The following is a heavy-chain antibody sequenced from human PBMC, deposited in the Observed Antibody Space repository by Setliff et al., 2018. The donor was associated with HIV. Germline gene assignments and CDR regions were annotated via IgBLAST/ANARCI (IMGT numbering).Heavy chain of an antibody. J-gene: IGHJ3*02. CDR1: GGSISSSSYY. CDR3: AGDNSVGSGLRLDAFDI. D-gene: IGHD5-12*01. V-gene: IGHV4-39*07. CDR2: IYYSEST. Sequence: SETLSLTCTVSGGSISSSSYYWGWIRQPPGKGLEWIGSIYYSESTYYNPSLKSRVTISVDTSKNKFSLKLSSVTAADTAVYFCAGDNSVGSGLRLDAFDIWGQGTMVTVSS.